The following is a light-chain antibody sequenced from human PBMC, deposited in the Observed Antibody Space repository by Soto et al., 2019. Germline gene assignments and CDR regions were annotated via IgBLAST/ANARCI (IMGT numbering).Light chain of an antibody. CDR3: LQDYMYPYT. CDR1: QSVSSNY. V-gene: IGKV3-20*01. J-gene: IGKJ2*01. CDR2: GAS. Sequence: EIVLTQSPGTLSLSPGERATLSCRASQSVSSNYLDWYHQKAGQAPRLLMYGASNVQGGVPLRFSGSGSGADFTLTIGSLQPEDSGMYFCLQDYMYPYTFGQGTTGDIK.